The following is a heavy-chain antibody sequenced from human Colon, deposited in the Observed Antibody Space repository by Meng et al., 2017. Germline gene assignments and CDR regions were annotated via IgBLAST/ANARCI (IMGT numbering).Heavy chain of an antibody. CDR3: ARVGTARPFDY. CDR2: ITSSSNYI. Sequence: EVQLVEPGGGLVKPGESLRVSCEASGFTFSLYAINRVRRAPGEGLEWVASITSSSNYIHYSDSVKGRFNVSRDNARNSSYLQMDSLRAEDTAVYYCARVGTARPFDYWGQGTLVTVSS. D-gene: IGHD1-1*01. V-gene: IGHV3-21*01. J-gene: IGHJ4*02. CDR1: GFTFSLYA.